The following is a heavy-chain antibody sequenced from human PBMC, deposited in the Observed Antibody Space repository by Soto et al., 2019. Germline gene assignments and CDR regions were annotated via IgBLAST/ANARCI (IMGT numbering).Heavy chain of an antibody. Sequence: SETLSLTCTVSGGSISSGGYYWSWIRQHPGKGLEWIGYIYYSGSTYYNPSLKSRVTISVDTSKNQFSLKLSSVTAADTAVYFCARVCRLSGYSGYDSDSSWGQGTLVTVSS. D-gene: IGHD5-12*01. J-gene: IGHJ5*02. V-gene: IGHV4-31*03. CDR1: GGSISSGGYY. CDR3: ARVCRLSGYSGYDSDSS. CDR2: IYYSGST.